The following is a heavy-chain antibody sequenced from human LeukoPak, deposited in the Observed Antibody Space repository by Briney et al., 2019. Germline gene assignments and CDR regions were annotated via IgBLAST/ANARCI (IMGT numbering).Heavy chain of an antibody. V-gene: IGHV4-59*10. CDR3: ARGGQPDTFDI. CDR2: MYTSGST. D-gene: IGHD1-26*01. Sequence: SETLSLTCAVYGGSFSGYYWSWIRQPAGKGLEWIGRMYTSGSTNYNPSLKSRLTMSLDTSKNQFSLKLRSVTAADTAVYYCARGGQPDTFDIWGQGTMVTVSS. CDR1: GGSFSGYY. J-gene: IGHJ3*02.